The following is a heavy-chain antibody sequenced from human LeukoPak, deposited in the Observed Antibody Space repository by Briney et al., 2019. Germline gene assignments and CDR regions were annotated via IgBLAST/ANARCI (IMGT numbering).Heavy chain of an antibody. CDR1: GYSFTSYW. J-gene: IGHJ3*02. Sequence: GESLKISCKGSGYSFTSYWIGWVRQMPGKGLEWMGITYPGDSDTRYSPSFQGQVTISADKSISTAYLQWSSLKASDTAMYYCARSRITMVRGVIKHDAFDIWGQGTMVTVSS. CDR2: TYPGDSDT. V-gene: IGHV5-51*01. D-gene: IGHD3-10*01. CDR3: ARSRITMVRGVIKHDAFDI.